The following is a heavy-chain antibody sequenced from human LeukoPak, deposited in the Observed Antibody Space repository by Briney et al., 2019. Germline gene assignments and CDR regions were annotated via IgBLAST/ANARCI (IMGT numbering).Heavy chain of an antibody. CDR3: ARDYYGSGSYYTSNYYYGMDV. D-gene: IGHD3-10*01. Sequence: QAGGSLRLSCAASGFIFRSYWMSWVRQAPGKGLEWVANIKPDGSEKNSVDFVKGRSTISRDNANNSLYLQMNSLRTEDTAVYFCARDYYGSGSYYTSNYYYGMDVWGQGTTVTVSS. V-gene: IGHV3-7*01. CDR1: GFIFRSYW. CDR2: IKPDGSEK. J-gene: IGHJ6*02.